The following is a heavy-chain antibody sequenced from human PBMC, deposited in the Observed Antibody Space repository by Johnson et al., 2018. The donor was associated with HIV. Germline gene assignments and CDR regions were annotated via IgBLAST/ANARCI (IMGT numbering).Heavy chain of an antibody. V-gene: IGHV3-9*01. CDR2: ISWNSGSI. CDR1: GFTFDDYA. D-gene: IGHD4-17*01. Sequence: QLVESGGGLVQPGRSLRLSCAASGFTFDDYAMHWVRQAPGKGLEWVSGISWNSGSIGYADSVKGRFTISRDNAKNTLYLQMNSLRAEDTAVYYCARGRKTVTTVRPSAFDIWGQGTMVTVSS. CDR3: ARGRKTVTTVRPSAFDI. J-gene: IGHJ3*02.